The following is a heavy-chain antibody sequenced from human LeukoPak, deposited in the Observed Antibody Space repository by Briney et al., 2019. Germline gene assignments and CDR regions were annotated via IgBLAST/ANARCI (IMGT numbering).Heavy chain of an antibody. D-gene: IGHD6-13*01. CDR1: GGSFSGYY. V-gene: IGHV4-34*01. CDR3: ARVSEGIAAATS. CDR2: INHSGST. Sequence: SETLSLTCAVYGGSFSGYYWSWIRQPPGKGLEWIGEINHSGSTNYNPSLKSLVTISVDTSKNQFSLKLSSVTAADTAVYYCARVSEGIAAATSWGQGTLVTVSS. J-gene: IGHJ4*02.